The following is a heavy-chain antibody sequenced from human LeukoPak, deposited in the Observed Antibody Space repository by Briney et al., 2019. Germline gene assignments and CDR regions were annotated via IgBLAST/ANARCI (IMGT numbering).Heavy chain of an antibody. V-gene: IGHV4-39*07. Sequence: SETLSLTCTVSGGSISSSSYYWGWIRQPPGKGLEWIGSIYYSGSTYYNPSLKSRVTISVDTSKNQFSLKLSSVTAADTAVYYCARSNLWGGGYLFDYWGQGTLVTVSS. CDR2: IYYSGST. CDR3: ARSNLWGGGYLFDY. D-gene: IGHD2-15*01. J-gene: IGHJ4*02. CDR1: GGSISSSSYY.